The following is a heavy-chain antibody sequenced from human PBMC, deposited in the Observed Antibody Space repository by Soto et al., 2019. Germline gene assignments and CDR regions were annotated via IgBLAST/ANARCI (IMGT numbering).Heavy chain of an antibody. V-gene: IGHV4-59*01. Sequence: SETLSLTCTVSGGSISSYYWSWIRQPQGKGLGWIGYIYYSGSTNYNPSLKSRVTISVDTSKNQFSLKLSSVTAADTAVYYCARGPPWVLYGMDVWGQGTTVTVSS. D-gene: IGHD1-1*01. J-gene: IGHJ6*02. CDR1: GGSISSYY. CDR2: IYYSGST. CDR3: ARGPPWVLYGMDV.